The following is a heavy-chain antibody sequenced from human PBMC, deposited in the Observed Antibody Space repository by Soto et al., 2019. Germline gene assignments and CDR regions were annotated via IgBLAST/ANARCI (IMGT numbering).Heavy chain of an antibody. V-gene: IGHV1-18*01. Sequence: QVQLVQSGDEVKKPGASVKVSCKASGYIFVNYGIAWVRQAPGQGLEWMGWLSPYTGNTHSATKVQGRLTMTTDTATSTADLDLGRLSSEAAAVHYCLMLDNYVTPTPQDVWGQGTPVTVSS. CDR2: LSPYTGNT. CDR3: LMLDNYVTPTPQDV. D-gene: IGHD3-16*01. J-gene: IGHJ6*02. CDR1: GYIFVNYG.